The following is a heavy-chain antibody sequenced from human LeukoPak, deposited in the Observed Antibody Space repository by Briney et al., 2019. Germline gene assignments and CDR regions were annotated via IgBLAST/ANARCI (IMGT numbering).Heavy chain of an antibody. Sequence: PLETLSLTCAVSNYPITSDYYWVWIRQPPGQGLEWIGQIFDRGIAHYNPSLKSRVTMSVDTSRSQFSVNLNSVTAADTAVYYCGRAGFGTAYNRFYYYMDVWGKGTTVTVSS. V-gene: IGHV4-38-2*01. J-gene: IGHJ6*03. D-gene: IGHD3-16*01. CDR1: NYPITSDYY. CDR2: IFDRGIA. CDR3: GRAGFGTAYNRFYYYMDV.